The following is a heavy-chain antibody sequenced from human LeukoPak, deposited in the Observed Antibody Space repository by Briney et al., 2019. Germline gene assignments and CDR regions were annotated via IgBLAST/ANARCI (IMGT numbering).Heavy chain of an antibody. CDR3: ARDQTYSGSGIYTYFDY. V-gene: IGHV4-39*07. CDR1: GGSISSTDHF. J-gene: IGHJ4*02. CDR2: IDYSGST. D-gene: IGHD3-10*01. Sequence: SETLSLTCTVSGGSISSTDHFWGWIRQPPGKGLEWIGSIDYSGSTYYNPTLKSRLTMSQDASKNQFSLKLSSVTAADTAVYYCARDQTYSGSGIYTYFDYWGQGILVTVSS.